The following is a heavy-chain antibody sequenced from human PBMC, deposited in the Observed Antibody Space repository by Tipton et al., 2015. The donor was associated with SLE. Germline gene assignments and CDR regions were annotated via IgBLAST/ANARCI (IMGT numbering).Heavy chain of an antibody. Sequence: TLSLTCTVSGYSISSGYFWGWIRQFPGKGLEWIGNIYYSGSTYYNPSLKSRVTISVDTSKKQISLKVSSVTAADTAVYYCARSRWQQLVPVGYFDYWGQGILVTVSS. CDR2: IYYSGST. J-gene: IGHJ4*02. D-gene: IGHD6-13*01. V-gene: IGHV4-38-2*02. CDR1: GYSISSGYF. CDR3: ARSRWQQLVPVGYFDY.